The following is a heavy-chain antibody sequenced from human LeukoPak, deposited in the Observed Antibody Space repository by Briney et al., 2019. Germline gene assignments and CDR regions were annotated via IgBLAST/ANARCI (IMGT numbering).Heavy chain of an antibody. V-gene: IGHV3-9*01. CDR2: IRWNSGSI. J-gene: IGHJ4*02. Sequence: PGRSLRLSCAASGFTFDDYAMHWVRQAPGKGLEWVSGIRWNSGSIGYADSVKGRFTISRDNAKNSLYLQMNSLRAEDTALYYCAKGSGQYDSSVYFDYWGQGTLVTVSS. D-gene: IGHD3-22*01. CDR1: GFTFDDYA. CDR3: AKGSGQYDSSVYFDY.